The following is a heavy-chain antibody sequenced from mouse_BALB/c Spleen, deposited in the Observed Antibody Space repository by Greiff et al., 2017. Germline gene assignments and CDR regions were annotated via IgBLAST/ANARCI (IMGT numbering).Heavy chain of an antibody. D-gene: IGHD2-3*01. CDR1: GYTFTSYN. CDR2: IYPGNGDT. V-gene: IGHV1-12*01. J-gene: IGHJ2*01. Sequence: QVQLQQPGAELVKPGASVKMSCKASGYTFTSYNMHWVKQTPGQGLEWIGAIYPGNGDTSYNQKFKGKATLTVDTSSSTAYMQLSSLASEDSALYYCARTDGYYGGYYFDYWGQGTTLTVSS. CDR3: ARTDGYYGGYYFDY.